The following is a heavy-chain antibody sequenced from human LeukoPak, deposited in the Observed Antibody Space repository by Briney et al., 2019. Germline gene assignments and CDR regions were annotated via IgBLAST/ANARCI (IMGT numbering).Heavy chain of an antibody. CDR3: ARRGYSYSHDY. CDR2: IYPGDSDT. V-gene: IGHV5-51*01. J-gene: IGHJ4*02. D-gene: IGHD5-18*01. CDR1: GYSFISYW. Sequence: GESLKISCRVSGYSFISYWIAWVRQMPGKGLEWMGIIYPGDSDTTYSPSFQGQVTISVDKSTSTAYLQWSSLKASDTAMYYCARRGYSYSHDYWGQGTLVTVSS.